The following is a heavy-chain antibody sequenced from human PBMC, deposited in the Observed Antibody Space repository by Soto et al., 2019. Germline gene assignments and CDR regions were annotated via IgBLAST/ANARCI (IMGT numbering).Heavy chain of an antibody. J-gene: IGHJ6*02. D-gene: IGHD6-6*01. CDR3: ARVYSSSSGRGMDV. Sequence: EVQLVESGGGLVQPGGSLRLSCAASGFTFSSYWMSWVRQAPGKGLEWVANIKQDGGEKFYVDSVKGRFTISRDNAKNSLYLQRNSLRVEDTAVYYCARVYSSSSGRGMDVWGQGTTVTVSS. CDR1: GFTFSSYW. V-gene: IGHV3-7*04. CDR2: IKQDGGEK.